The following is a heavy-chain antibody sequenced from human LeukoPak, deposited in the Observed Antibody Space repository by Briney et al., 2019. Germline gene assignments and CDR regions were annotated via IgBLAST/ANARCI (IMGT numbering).Heavy chain of an antibody. Sequence: SETLSLTCTVSGGSISSYYWSWIRQPPGKGLEWIGYIYYSGSTNYNPSLKSRVTISVDTSKNQFSLKLSSVTAADTSVYYCARVFSDGYNWAYFDYWGQGTLVTVSS. CDR2: IYYSGST. J-gene: IGHJ4*02. D-gene: IGHD5-24*01. CDR1: GGSISSYY. V-gene: IGHV4-59*01. CDR3: ARVFSDGYNWAYFDY.